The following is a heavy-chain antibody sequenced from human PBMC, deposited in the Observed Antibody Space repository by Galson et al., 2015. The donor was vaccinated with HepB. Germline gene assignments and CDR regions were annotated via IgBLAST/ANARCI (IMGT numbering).Heavy chain of an antibody. V-gene: IGHV1-18*01. CDR1: GYTLTSHS. J-gene: IGHJ4*02. Sequence: SVKVSCKAAGYTLTSHSINWLRQAPGQGLEWMGWMSGYNGDTKYAQKFQGRVTMTADTSTRTAHLDLKSLRSDDTAVYYRARGGMATFGESTFDYWGQGTQITVSS. CDR3: ARGGMATFGESTFDY. CDR2: MSGYNGDT. D-gene: IGHD5-24*01.